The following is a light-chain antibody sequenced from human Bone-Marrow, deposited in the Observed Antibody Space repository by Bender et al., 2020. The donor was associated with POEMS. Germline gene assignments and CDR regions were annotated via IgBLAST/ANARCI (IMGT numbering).Light chain of an antibody. Sequence: QSALTQPASLSGSPGQSITISCSGTSNNIGNYNLVSWYQQHPGKAPKLIISDVTERPSGVPDRFSGSKSGNAASLTISNLQPEDEADYYCSSYFSSDTVVFGTGTKVTVL. CDR1: SNNIGNYNL. CDR3: SSYFSSDTVV. J-gene: IGLJ1*01. V-gene: IGLV2-14*02. CDR2: DVT.